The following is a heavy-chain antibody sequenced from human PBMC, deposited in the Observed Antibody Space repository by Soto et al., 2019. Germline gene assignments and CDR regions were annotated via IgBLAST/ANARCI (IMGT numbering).Heavy chain of an antibody. V-gene: IGHV1-69*12. CDR1: GGTFSSYA. Sequence: QVQLVQSGAEVKKPGSSVKVSCKASGGTFSSYAISWVRQAPGQGLEWMGGIIPIFGTANYAQKFQGRVTITADESTSTAYMELSSLRSEDTAGYYCAVPPPDPDARRGGMDVWGQGTTVTVSS. D-gene: IGHD3-10*01. CDR2: IIPIFGTA. CDR3: AVPPPDPDARRGGMDV. J-gene: IGHJ6*02.